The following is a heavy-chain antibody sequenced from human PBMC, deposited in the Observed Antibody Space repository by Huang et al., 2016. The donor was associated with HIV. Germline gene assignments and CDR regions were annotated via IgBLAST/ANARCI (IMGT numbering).Heavy chain of an antibody. J-gene: IGHJ4*02. CDR2: IIPSIGTA. CDR3: ARAPIAGGGRDFDEGAEYDY. V-gene: IGHV1-69*01. CDR1: GGTFSSYG. Sequence: QVKLVQSGAEVKKPGSSVKVSCKASGGTFSSYGISWVRQAPGQGLGWMGGIIPSIGTAKYAQKFQDRVTITADESTSTTYMEVSSLRSEDTAVYYCARAPIAGGGRDFDEGAEYDYWGQGTLVTVSS. D-gene: IGHD6-13*01.